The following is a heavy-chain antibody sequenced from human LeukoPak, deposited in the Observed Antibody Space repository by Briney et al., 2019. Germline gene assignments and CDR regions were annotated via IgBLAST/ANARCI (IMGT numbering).Heavy chain of an antibody. V-gene: IGHV3-7*01. CDR1: GFTFSSYW. Sequence: PGGSLRLSCAASGFTFSSYWMSWVRQAPGKGLDWVANIKQDGSEKYYVDSVKGRFTISRDNAKNSLYLQMNSLRAEDTAVYYCARGSSSSGYYYYFDYWGQGTLVTVSS. CDR2: IKQDGSEK. J-gene: IGHJ4*02. D-gene: IGHD3-22*01. CDR3: ARGSSSSGYYYYFDY.